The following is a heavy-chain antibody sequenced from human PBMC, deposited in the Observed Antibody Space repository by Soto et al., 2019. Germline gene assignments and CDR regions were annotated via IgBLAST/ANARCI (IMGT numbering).Heavy chain of an antibody. CDR1: GGTFSSYA. D-gene: IGHD3-3*02. CDR2: INAGSGNT. V-gene: IGHV1-3*01. CDR3: ARDTETLGPRANDALDI. J-gene: IGHJ3*02. Sequence: GASVKVSCKASGGTFSSYAISWVRQAPGQSLEWMGWINAGSGNTKYSQNFQGRVSITRDTSASTVYMEPTGLTSEDTAVYYCARDTETLGPRANDALDIWGQGTMVTVSS.